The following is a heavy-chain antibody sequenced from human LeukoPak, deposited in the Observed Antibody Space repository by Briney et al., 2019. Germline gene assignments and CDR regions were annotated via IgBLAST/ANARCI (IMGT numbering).Heavy chain of an antibody. V-gene: IGHV4-59*01. Sequence: SGALSLPCTVLGVYFRSLYWSWIRQAPGQGPEWSGCMYYSGSKKYNPTLKSGVPITVDTSKNQFSLKLSSVTPADTAVYYCARGEGRFGEYIKAYFDYWGQGTLVTVSS. CDR3: ARGEGRFGEYIKAYFDY. CDR1: GVYFRSLY. D-gene: IGHD3-10*01. J-gene: IGHJ4*02. CDR2: MYYSGSK.